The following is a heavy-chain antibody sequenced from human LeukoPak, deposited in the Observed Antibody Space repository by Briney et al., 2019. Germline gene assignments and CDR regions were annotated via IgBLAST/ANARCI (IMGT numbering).Heavy chain of an antibody. Sequence: SETLSLTCTVSGGSISSYYWSWIRQPPGKGLEWIGYIYYSGSTNYNPSLKSRVTISVDTSKNQFSLKLSSVTAADTAVYYCAREDVDYGGSFDYWGQGTLVTVSS. CDR2: IYYSGST. CDR1: GGSISSYY. J-gene: IGHJ4*02. V-gene: IGHV4-59*01. D-gene: IGHD4-17*01. CDR3: AREDVDYGGSFDY.